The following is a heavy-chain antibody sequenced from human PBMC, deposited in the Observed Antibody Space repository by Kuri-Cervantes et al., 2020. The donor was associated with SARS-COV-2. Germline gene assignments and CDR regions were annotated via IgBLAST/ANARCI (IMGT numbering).Heavy chain of an antibody. CDR2: IYYSGST. D-gene: IGHD6-19*01. V-gene: IGHV4-59*05. CDR3: ARRASGWYGY. Sequence: SETLSLTCTVSGGSISSYYWSWIRQPPGKGLEWIGSIYYSGSTYYNPSLKSRVTISVDTSKNQFSLKLSSVTAADTAVYYCARRASGWYGYWGQGTLVTVSS. CDR1: GGSISSYY. J-gene: IGHJ4*02.